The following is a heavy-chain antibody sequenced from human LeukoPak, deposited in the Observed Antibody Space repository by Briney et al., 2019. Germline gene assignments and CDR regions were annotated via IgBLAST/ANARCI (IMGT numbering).Heavy chain of an antibody. D-gene: IGHD3-10*01. V-gene: IGHV1-8*03. CDR1: GYTFTSYD. J-gene: IGHJ6*03. CDR3: ARVEYYYGSGSSVGRNYYYYMDV. Sequence: ASVKVSCKASGYTFTSYDINWVRQATGQGLEWMGWMNPNSGNTGYAQKFQGRVTITRNTSISTAYMELSSLRSEDTAVYYRARVEYYYGSGSSVGRNYYYYMDVWGKGTTVTVSS. CDR2: MNPNSGNT.